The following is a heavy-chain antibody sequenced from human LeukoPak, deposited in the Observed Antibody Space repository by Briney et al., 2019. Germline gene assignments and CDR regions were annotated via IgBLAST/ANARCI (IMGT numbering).Heavy chain of an antibody. CDR2: ISGSGGST. CDR1: GFTFSSYA. D-gene: IGHD2-15*01. CDR3: AKDIVVVVAATHDAFDI. J-gene: IGHJ3*02. Sequence: GASLRLSRAASGFTFSSYAMSWVRQAPGKGLEWVSAISGSGGSTYYADSVKGRFTISRDNSKNTLYLQMNSLRAEDTAVYYCAKDIVVVVAATHDAFDIWGQGTMVTVSS. V-gene: IGHV3-23*01.